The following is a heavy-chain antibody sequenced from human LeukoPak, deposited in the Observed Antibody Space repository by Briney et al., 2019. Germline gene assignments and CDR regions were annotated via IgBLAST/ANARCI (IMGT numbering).Heavy chain of an antibody. CDR3: ASGPLVGATRYYFDY. Sequence: GASVKVSCKASGGTFSSYAISWVRQAPGQGLEWMGGIIPIFGTANYAQKFRGRVTITTDESTSTAYMELSSLRSEDTAVYYCASGPLVGATRYYFDYWGQGTLVTVSS. CDR1: GGTFSSYA. V-gene: IGHV1-69*05. CDR2: IIPIFGTA. J-gene: IGHJ4*02. D-gene: IGHD1-26*01.